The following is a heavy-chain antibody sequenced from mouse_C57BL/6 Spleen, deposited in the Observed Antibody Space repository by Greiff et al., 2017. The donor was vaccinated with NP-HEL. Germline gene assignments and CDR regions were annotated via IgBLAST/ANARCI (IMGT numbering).Heavy chain of an antibody. V-gene: IGHV1-26*01. CDR1: GYTFTDYY. J-gene: IGHJ3*01. CDR3: ARKGYPLFAY. CDR2: INPNNGGT. D-gene: IGHD2-2*01. Sequence: VQLQQSGPELVKPGASVKISCKASGYTFTDYYMNWVKQSHGKSLEWIGDINPNNGGTSYNQKFKGKATLTVDKSSSTAYMELRSLTSEDSAVYYCARKGYPLFAYWGQGTLVTVSA.